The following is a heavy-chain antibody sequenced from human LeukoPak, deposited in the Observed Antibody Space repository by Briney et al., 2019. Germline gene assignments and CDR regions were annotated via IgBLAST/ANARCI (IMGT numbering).Heavy chain of an antibody. CDR1: GDSVXXNXXX. Sequence: SQTLSLTCDISGDSVXXNXXXXXXXXXXXXXXXXXLGRTYYKSKWYNDYAVSVRSRITINPDTSKNQFSLQLHSVTPEDTAVYYCARTYSSGSLDLWGQGTLVTVSS. J-gene: IGHJ5*02. CDR2: TYYKSKWYN. D-gene: IGHD2-15*01. V-gene: IGHV6-1*01. CDR3: ARTYSSGSLDL.